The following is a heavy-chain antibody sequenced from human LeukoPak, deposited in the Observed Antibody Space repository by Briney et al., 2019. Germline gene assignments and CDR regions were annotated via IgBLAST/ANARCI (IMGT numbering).Heavy chain of an antibody. V-gene: IGHV3-11*03. J-gene: IGHJ4*02. CDR3: ATLEVVTATHSLDY. CDR1: GFTFSDYY. CDR2: ISSSSSSYT. D-gene: IGHD2-21*02. Sequence: GGSLRLSCAASGFTFSDYYMSWIRQAPGKGLERVSYISSSSSSYTNYADSVKGRFTISRDNAKNSLYLQMNSLRAEDTAVYYCATLEVVTATHSLDYWGQGTLVTVSS.